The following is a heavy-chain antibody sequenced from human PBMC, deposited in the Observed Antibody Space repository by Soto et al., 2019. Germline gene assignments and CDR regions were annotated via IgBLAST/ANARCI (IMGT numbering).Heavy chain of an antibody. Sequence: KTSETLSLTCAVYGGSFSAYYWSWIRQPPGKGLEWIGEINHSGGTSYNPSLKSRVTISVDTSKSQFSLKLTSVTAADRAVYYCARGSLDTVDSSCFYEFCGQG. CDR2: INHSGGT. CDR1: GGSFSAYY. D-gene: IGHD3-22*01. CDR3: ARGSLDTVDSSCFYEF. V-gene: IGHV4-34*01. J-gene: IGHJ1*01.